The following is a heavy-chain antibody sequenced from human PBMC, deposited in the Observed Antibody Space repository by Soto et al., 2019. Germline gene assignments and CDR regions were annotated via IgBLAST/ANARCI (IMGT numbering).Heavy chain of an antibody. D-gene: IGHD3-9*01. V-gene: IGHV4-39*01. CDR3: ARLGFEYDTSTPYYNVLHYYGVDV. J-gene: IGHJ6*02. Sequence: PSETLSLTCTVSGGTISSTIYYWGWIRQPPGKGLEWIGNIHYSGSTYYDSSLKSRVTISVDTSKNQFSLKLSSVTAADTAVYYCARLGFEYDTSTPYYNVLHYYGVDVWGQGTTVTVSS. CDR1: GGTISSTIYY. CDR2: IHYSGST.